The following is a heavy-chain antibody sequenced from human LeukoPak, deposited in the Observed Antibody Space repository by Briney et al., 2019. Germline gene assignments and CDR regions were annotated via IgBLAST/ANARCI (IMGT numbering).Heavy chain of an antibody. CDR1: GGTFSSYA. D-gene: IGHD6-13*01. CDR2: TIPIFGTA. V-gene: IGHV1-69*13. CDR3: ARDTGKGIAAAGRYYYYYYMDV. J-gene: IGHJ6*03. Sequence: GASVKVSCKASGGTFSSYAISWVRQAPGQGLEWMGGTIPIFGTANYAQKFQGRVTITADESTSTAYMELSSLRSEDTAVYYCARDTGKGIAAAGRYYYYYYMDVWGKGTTVTISS.